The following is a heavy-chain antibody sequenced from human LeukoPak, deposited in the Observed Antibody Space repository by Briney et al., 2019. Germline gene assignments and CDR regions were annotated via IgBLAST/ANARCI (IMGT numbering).Heavy chain of an antibody. Sequence: SQSLSLTRAISGDSVSSNSAAWNWIRQSPSGGLEWLGRTYYRSKWYNDYAVSVKSRITINPDTSKNQFSLRLNSVTPRDTAVYYCARDNLRDFDYWGQGTLVTVSS. CDR1: GDSVSSNSAA. V-gene: IGHV6-1*01. J-gene: IGHJ4*02. CDR3: ARDNLRDFDY. CDR2: TYYRSKWYN.